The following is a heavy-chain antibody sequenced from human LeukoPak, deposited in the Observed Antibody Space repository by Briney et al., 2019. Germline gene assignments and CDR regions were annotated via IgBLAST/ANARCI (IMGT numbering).Heavy chain of an antibody. CDR3: ARGPLWFGDH. D-gene: IGHD3-10*01. CDR2: ISYDGSNK. CDR1: GFTFSSYA. Sequence: PGRSLRLSCAASGFTFSSYAMHWVRQAPGKGLEWVAVISYDGSNKYYADSVKGRFTISRDNSKNTLYLQMNSLRVEDTAVYYCARGPLWFGDHWGQGTLVTVSS. V-gene: IGHV3-30*04. J-gene: IGHJ4*02.